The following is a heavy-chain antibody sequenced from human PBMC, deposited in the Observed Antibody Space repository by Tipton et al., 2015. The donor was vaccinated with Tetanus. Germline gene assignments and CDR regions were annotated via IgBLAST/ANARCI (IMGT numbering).Heavy chain of an antibody. J-gene: IGHJ4*02. CDR1: GFTFSDSA. D-gene: IGHD3-22*01. V-gene: IGHV3-21*01. Sequence: SLRLSCATSGFTFSDSAMNWVRQAPGKGLEWVSSISNSGSHMYYAESVRGRFSISRDNSKNTLYLQMNSLRAEDTAVYYCARDHYYYDSSGQNYYFDYWGQGTLVTVSS. CDR2: ISNSGSHM. CDR3: ARDHYYYDSSGQNYYFDY.